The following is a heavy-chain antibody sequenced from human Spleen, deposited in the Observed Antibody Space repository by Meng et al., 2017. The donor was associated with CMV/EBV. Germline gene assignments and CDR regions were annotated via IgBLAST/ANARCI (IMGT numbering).Heavy chain of an antibody. D-gene: IGHD5-12*01. Sequence: YSYTFTSYAISWVRQAPGQGLEWMGWISGYNGNTNYAQNLQGRVTMTTDTSTSTAYMELRSLRSDDTAVYYCARERWVSGCPWYFDLWGRGTLVTVSS. J-gene: IGHJ2*01. V-gene: IGHV1-18*01. CDR3: ARERWVSGCPWYFDL. CDR1: SYTFTSYA. CDR2: ISGYNGNT.